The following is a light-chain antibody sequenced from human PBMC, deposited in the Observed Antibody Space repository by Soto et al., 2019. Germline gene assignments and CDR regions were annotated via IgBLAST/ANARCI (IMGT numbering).Light chain of an antibody. CDR1: RDISVY. J-gene: IGKJ2*01. Sequence: DIQMTQSPSSLSASVGDRVTITCQATRDISVYLNWYQQKPGRPPKLLVYDATNLQTGVPSRFSASGSGTHFSLTISSLQPEDIATYYGQQYDNLPPYTFGQGTKLEIK. CDR3: QQYDNLPPYT. V-gene: IGKV1-33*01. CDR2: DAT.